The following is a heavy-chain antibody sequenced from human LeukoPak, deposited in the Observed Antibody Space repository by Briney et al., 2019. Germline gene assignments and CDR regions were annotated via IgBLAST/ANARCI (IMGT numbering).Heavy chain of an antibody. CDR2: ISSDGSST. J-gene: IGHJ3*01. V-gene: IGHV3-74*01. D-gene: IGHD2-2*01. CDR1: GFTFSSNW. CDR3: ARTEYCSPTSCKYASL. Sequence: PGGYLRLSCAASGFTFSSNWMHWVRQAPGKGLVWVSQISSDGSSTNYADSVKGRFTISRDNAKNTLYLQMNSLRAEDTAVYYCARTEYCSPTSCKYASLWGQGTMVTVSS.